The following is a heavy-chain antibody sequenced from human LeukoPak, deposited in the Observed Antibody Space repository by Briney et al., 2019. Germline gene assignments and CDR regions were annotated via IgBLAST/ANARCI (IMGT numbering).Heavy chain of an antibody. J-gene: IGHJ4*02. V-gene: IGHV4-59*01. D-gene: IGHD1-26*01. CDR2: IYYSGST. CDR1: GGSISSYY. CDR3: ARDMGGIVGASGYFDY. Sequence: PSETLSLTCTGSGGSISSYYWSWIRQPPGKGLEWIGYIYYSGSTNYNPSLKSRVTISGDTSKNQFSLKLSSVTAADTAVYYCARDMGGIVGASGYFDYWGQGTLVTVSS.